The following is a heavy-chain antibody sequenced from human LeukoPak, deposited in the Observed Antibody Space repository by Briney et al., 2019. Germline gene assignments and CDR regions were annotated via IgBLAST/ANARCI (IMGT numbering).Heavy chain of an antibody. Sequence: GGSLRLSCAASGFTFSTHAMHWVRQAPAKGLEWVAMIWFDGKNTHYVDSVKGRFTISRDNSKNTVDLRMNSLRAEDTAVYYCTRDPPSSGWSFDYWGQGTLVTVSS. D-gene: IGHD6-19*01. J-gene: IGHJ4*02. CDR1: GFTFSTHA. CDR3: TRDPPSSGWSFDY. CDR2: IWFDGKNT. V-gene: IGHV3-33*01.